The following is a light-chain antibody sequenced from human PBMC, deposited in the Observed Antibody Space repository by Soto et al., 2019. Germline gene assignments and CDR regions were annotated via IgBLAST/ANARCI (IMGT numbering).Light chain of an antibody. CDR3: LQYYTTPSWT. CDR1: QSVFSRFRNKNY. J-gene: IGKJ1*01. V-gene: IGKV4-1*01. CDR2: WAS. Sequence: DIVMTQSPDSLTLSLGGRATINCKSSQSVFSRFRNKNYLGWFQQKPGQTPRLLIYWASTRVSGVSDRFSGRGSGADFTVSIDSLEGEGVGVFYCLQYYTTPSWTFGQGTKVDI.